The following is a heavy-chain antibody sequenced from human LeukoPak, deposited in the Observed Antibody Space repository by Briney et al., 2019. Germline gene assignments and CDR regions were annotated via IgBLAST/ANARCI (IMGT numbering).Heavy chain of an antibody. Sequence: GGSLRLSCAASGFSVSSNHMSWVRQAPGKGLEWVSVIYSGGNTHYADSVKGRFTISRDNSKNALYLQMNSLRAEDTAVYYCARGIAAAGIVGVFDYWGQGTLVTVSS. CDR1: GFSVSSNH. CDR3: ARGIAAAGIVGVFDY. V-gene: IGHV3-66*01. CDR2: IYSGGNT. D-gene: IGHD6-13*01. J-gene: IGHJ4*02.